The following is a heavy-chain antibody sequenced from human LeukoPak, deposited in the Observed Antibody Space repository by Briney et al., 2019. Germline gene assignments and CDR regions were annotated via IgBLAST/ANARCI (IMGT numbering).Heavy chain of an antibody. J-gene: IGHJ4*02. V-gene: IGHV1-69*01. CDR3: ARATYDSSGYYVPLFDY. D-gene: IGHD3-22*01. Sequence: ASVKVSCKASGGTFSSYAISWVPQAPGQGLEWMGGIIPIFGTANYAQKLRGRVTITADESTSTAYMELSSLRSEDTAVYYCARATYDSSGYYVPLFDYWGQGTLVTVSS. CDR1: GGTFSSYA. CDR2: IIPIFGTA.